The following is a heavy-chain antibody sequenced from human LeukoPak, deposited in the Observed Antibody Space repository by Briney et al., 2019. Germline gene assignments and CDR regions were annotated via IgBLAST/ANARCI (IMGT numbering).Heavy chain of an antibody. CDR3: ARAVLGISDY. J-gene: IGHJ4*02. V-gene: IGHV3-74*01. CDR1: GFTFSSYW. D-gene: IGHD3-16*01. Sequence: GGSLRLSCAASGFTFSSYWMHWVRQAPGKGLVWVSRINGDGSSTTYADSVKGRFTISRDNAKNTLYLQMNSLRADDTAVYYCARAVLGISDYWGQGSLVTVSS. CDR2: INGDGSST.